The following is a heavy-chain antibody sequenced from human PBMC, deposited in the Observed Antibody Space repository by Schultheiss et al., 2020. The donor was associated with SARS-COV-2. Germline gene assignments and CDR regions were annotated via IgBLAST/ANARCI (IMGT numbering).Heavy chain of an antibody. CDR3: AKDDVLASYYYYGMDV. CDR2: ISSDGSST. J-gene: IGHJ6*02. V-gene: IGHV3-74*01. CDR1: GFTFGSYW. Sequence: GGSLRLSCAASGFTFGSYWMHWVRQAPGKGLVWVSRISSDGSSTTYADSVKGRFTISRDNSKNTLYLQMNSLRAEDTAVYYCAKDDVLASYYYYGMDVWGQGTTVTVSS.